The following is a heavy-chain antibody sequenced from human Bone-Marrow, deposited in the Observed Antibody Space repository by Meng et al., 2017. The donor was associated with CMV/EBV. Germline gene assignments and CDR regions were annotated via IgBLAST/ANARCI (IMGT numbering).Heavy chain of an antibody. Sequence: GESLKISCAASGFTFSSYSMNWVRQAPGKGLEWVSAISGSGGSTYYADSVKGRFTISRDNSKNTLYLQMNSLRAEDTAVYYCARLSYCTNGVCWGQGTTVTVSS. CDR1: GFTFSSYS. J-gene: IGHJ6*02. CDR3: ARLSYCTNGVC. D-gene: IGHD2-8*01. V-gene: IGHV3-23*01. CDR2: ISGSGGST.